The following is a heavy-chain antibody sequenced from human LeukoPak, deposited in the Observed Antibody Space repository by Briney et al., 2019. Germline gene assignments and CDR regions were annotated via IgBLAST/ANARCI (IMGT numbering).Heavy chain of an antibody. J-gene: IGHJ4*02. Sequence: SETLSLTCAVSGYSISSDYYWGWIRQPPGKGLEWIGRNHHSGSTYYNPSLKSRVTITIDTSKNQFSLKLSSVTAADTAVYYCARAGGYYYGSGSYVGPPFDYWGQGTLVTVSS. D-gene: IGHD3-10*01. CDR3: ARAGGYYYGSGSYVGPPFDY. CDR1: GYSISSDYY. V-gene: IGHV4-38-2*01. CDR2: NHHSGST.